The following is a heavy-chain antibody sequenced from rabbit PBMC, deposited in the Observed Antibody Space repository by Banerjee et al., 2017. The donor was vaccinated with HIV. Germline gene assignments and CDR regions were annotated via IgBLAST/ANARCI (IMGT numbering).Heavy chain of an antibody. J-gene: IGHJ6*01. Sequence: LEESGGDLVKPGASLTLTCTASGFSFSSSDYMCWVRQAPGKGLEWISCIAGDSSGFTYSATWAKGRFTCSKTSSTTVTLQMTSLTVADTATYFCARDTGTSFSSYGMDLWGPGTLVNVS. CDR2: IAGDSSGFT. V-gene: IGHV1S40*01. CDR3: ARDTGTSFSSYGMDL. CDR1: GFSFSSSDY. D-gene: IGHD7-1*01.